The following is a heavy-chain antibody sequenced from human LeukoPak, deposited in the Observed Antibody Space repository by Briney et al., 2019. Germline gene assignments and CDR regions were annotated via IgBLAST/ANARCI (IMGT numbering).Heavy chain of an antibody. J-gene: IGHJ4*02. V-gene: IGHV1-24*01. D-gene: IGHD3-10*01. CDR3: ATADMVRGVTFDY. CDR2: FEPEDGET. Sequence: ASVKVSCKVSGYTLTELSMHWVRQAPGKGLEWMGGFEPEDGETIRAQKFQGRVTMTEDTSTDTAYMELSSLRSEDTAVYYCATADMVRGVTFDYWGQGTLVTVSS. CDR1: GYTLTELS.